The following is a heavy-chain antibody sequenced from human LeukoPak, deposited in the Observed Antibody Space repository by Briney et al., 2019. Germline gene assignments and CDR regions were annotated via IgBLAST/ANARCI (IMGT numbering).Heavy chain of an antibody. CDR3: ARERYLGYCSGGSCREFDY. J-gene: IGHJ4*02. CDR2: IIPIFGTA. Sequence: ASVKVSCKASGGTFSSYAISWVRQAPGQGLEWMGGIIPIFGTANYAQKFQGRVTITADKSTSTAYMELSSLRSEDTAVHYCARERYLGYCSGGSCREFDYWGQGTLVTVSS. CDR1: GGTFSSYA. V-gene: IGHV1-69*06. D-gene: IGHD2-15*01.